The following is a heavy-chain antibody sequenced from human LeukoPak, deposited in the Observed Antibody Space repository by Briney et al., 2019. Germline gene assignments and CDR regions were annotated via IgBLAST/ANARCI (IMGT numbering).Heavy chain of an antibody. Sequence: ASVKVSCKASGYTFTGYYMHWVRQAPGQGLEWMGWINPNSGGTNSAQRFQGRVTMTRDTSISTAYMDLSGMTSDDTAVYYCARDQCSSTSCWIFDYWGQGTLVTVSS. D-gene: IGHD2-2*01. CDR1: GYTFTGYY. CDR2: INPNSGGT. V-gene: IGHV1-2*02. CDR3: ARDQCSSTSCWIFDY. J-gene: IGHJ4*02.